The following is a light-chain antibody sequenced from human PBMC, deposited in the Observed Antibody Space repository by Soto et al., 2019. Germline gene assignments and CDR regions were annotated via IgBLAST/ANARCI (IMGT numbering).Light chain of an antibody. Sequence: SYELTQPPSVSVYPGQTASITCSGEKLGDKYACWYQQKPGQSPVLVIYQDSKRPSGIPERFSGSNSGNTATLTISGTQAMDEADYFCQAWDSSTVVFGGGTKLTVL. CDR3: QAWDSSTVV. V-gene: IGLV3-1*01. CDR2: QDS. CDR1: KLGDKY. J-gene: IGLJ2*01.